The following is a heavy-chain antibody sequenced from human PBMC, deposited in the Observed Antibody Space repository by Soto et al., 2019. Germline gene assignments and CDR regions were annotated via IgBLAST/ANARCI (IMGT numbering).Heavy chain of an antibody. Sequence: ASVKVSCKASGYTFTSYYMHWVRQAPGQGLEWMGIINPSGGSTSYAQKFQGRVTMTRDTSTSTVYMELSSLRSEDTAVYYCARSIVATISRNWFDPWGQGTLVTVSS. D-gene: IGHD5-12*01. CDR3: ARSIVATISRNWFDP. J-gene: IGHJ5*02. CDR2: INPSGGST. CDR1: GYTFTSYY. V-gene: IGHV1-46*03.